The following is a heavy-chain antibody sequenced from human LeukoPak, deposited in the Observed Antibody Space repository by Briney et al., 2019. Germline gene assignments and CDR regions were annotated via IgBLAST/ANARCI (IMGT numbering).Heavy chain of an antibody. CDR1: GYTFTSYY. CDR3: ARGVAGPYYYYYMDV. Sequence: ASVKVSCKASGYTFTSYYMHWVRQAPGQGLEWMGIINPNSGGTNYAQKFQGRVTMTRDTSISTAYMELSRLTSDDTAVYYCARGVAGPYYYYYMDVWGRGTTVTVSS. V-gene: IGHV1-2*02. J-gene: IGHJ6*03. D-gene: IGHD6-19*01. CDR2: INPNSGGT.